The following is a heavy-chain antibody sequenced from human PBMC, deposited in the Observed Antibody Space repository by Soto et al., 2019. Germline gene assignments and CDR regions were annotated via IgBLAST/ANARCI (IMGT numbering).Heavy chain of an antibody. CDR3: VRTSLVVAAATREDY. CDR2: INSDGSST. J-gene: IGHJ4*02. CDR1: GFTFSSYW. V-gene: IGHV3-74*01. Sequence: GGSPRLSCAASGFTFSSYWMHWVRQTPGKGLVWVSRINSDGSSTSYADSVKGRFTISRDNAKNTLYLQMNSLRAEDTAVYYCVRTSLVVAAATREDYWGQGTLVTVSS. D-gene: IGHD2-15*01.